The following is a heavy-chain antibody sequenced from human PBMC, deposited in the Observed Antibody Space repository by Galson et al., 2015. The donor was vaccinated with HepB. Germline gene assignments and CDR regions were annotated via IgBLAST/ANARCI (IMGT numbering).Heavy chain of an antibody. CDR3: ASPRHPSPYSDYRPGAHSSGWNPNLYYYYGMDV. CDR2: INPSGGST. D-gene: IGHD6-19*01. CDR1: GYTFTSYY. Sequence: SVKVSCKASGYTFTSYYMHWVRQAPGQGLEWMGIINPSGGSTSYAQKFQGRVTMTRDTSTSTVYMELSSLRSEDTAVYYCASPRHPSPYSDYRPGAHSSGWNPNLYYYYGMDVWGQGTTVTVSS. V-gene: IGHV1-46*03. J-gene: IGHJ6*02.